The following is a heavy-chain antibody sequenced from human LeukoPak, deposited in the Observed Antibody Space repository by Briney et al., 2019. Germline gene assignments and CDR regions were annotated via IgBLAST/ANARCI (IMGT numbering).Heavy chain of an antibody. CDR2: INPNSGGT. V-gene: IGHV1-2*02. CDR3: ARDLTGESPYYFDY. Sequence: ASVKVSCKASGYTFTGYYMHWVRQAPGQGLEWMGWINPNSGGTNYAQKFQGRVTMTRGTSISTAYMELSRLRSGDTAVYYCARDLTGESPYYFDYWGQGTLVTVSS. CDR1: GYTFTGYY. D-gene: IGHD7-27*01. J-gene: IGHJ4*02.